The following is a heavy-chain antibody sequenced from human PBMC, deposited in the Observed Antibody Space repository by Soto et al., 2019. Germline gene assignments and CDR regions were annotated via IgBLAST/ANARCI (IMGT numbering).Heavy chain of an antibody. J-gene: IGHJ4*02. CDR3: AGVGDYDILTGHGFFDY. Sequence: SVKVSCKASGGTFSSYAISWVRQAPGQGLEWMGGIIPIFGTANYAQKFQGRVTITADESTSTAYMELSSLRSEDTAVYYCAGVGDYDILTGHGFFDYWGQGTLVTVSS. CDR2: IIPIFGTA. V-gene: IGHV1-69*13. D-gene: IGHD3-9*01. CDR1: GGTFSSYA.